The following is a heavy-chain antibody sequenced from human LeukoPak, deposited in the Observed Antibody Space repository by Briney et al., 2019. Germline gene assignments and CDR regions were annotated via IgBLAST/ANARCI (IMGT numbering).Heavy chain of an antibody. CDR1: GYSFISHW. V-gene: IGHV5-10-1*01. CDR3: ARFNWDDSFHL. CDR2: IDPSDSYT. J-gene: IGHJ3*01. Sequence: GESLKIFCQGSGYSFISHWVSCVRQMPGKGLEWMGKIDPSDSYTNYSPSFQGHVSISADKSISTAYLQWSSLKASDTGTCYCARFNWDDSFHLSGLRAMVNVSS. D-gene: IGHD1-1*01.